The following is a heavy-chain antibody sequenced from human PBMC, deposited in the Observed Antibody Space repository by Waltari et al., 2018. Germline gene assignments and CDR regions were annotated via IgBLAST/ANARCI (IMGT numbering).Heavy chain of an antibody. D-gene: IGHD3-10*01. CDR2: IYYSGGT. V-gene: IGHV4-39*07. CDR1: GGSISSSSYY. J-gene: IGHJ4*02. CDR3: ARNVGDYYGSGSYYFDY. Sequence: QLQLQESGPGLVKPSETLSLTCTVSGGSISSSSYYWGWIRQPPGKGLEWIGSIYYSGGTYYNPSLKSRVTISVDPSKNQFSLKLSSVTAADTAVYYCARNVGDYYGSGSYYFDYWGQGTLVTVSS.